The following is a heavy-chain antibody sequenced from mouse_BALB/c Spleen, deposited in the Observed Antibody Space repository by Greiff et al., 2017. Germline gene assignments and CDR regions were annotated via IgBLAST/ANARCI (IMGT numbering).Heavy chain of an antibody. CDR1: GYTFTSYW. V-gene: IGHV1-69*02. Sequence: QVQLQQPGAELVRPGASVKLSCKASGYTFTSYWINWVKQRPGQGLEWIGNIYPSDSYTNYNQKFKDKATLTVDKSSSTAYMQLSSPTSEDSAVYYCTRGFPWFAYWGQGTLVTVSA. J-gene: IGHJ3*01. CDR3: TRGFPWFAY. CDR2: IYPSDSYT.